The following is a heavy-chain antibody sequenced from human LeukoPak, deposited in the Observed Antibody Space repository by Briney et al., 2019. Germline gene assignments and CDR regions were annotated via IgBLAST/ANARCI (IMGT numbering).Heavy chain of an antibody. CDR1: GFTFSSYA. CDR2: ISTSGGSS. Sequence: GGSLRLSCAASGFTFSSYAMSWVRQAPGKGLEWVSGISTSGGSSSYADSVKGRFTISKDNPRNTLYMQMNSLRAEDTALYYCAIMHPYYDGSGYWVQWGQGTLVTVSS. CDR3: AIMHPYYDGSGYWVQ. J-gene: IGHJ4*02. D-gene: IGHD3-22*01. V-gene: IGHV3-23*01.